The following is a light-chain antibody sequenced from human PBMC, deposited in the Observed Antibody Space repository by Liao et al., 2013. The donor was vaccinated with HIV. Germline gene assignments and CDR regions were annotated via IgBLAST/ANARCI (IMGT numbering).Light chain of an antibody. CDR2: YDS. CDR3: QVWDSPSDHRV. V-gene: IGLV3-21*04. CDR1: DIRGKS. J-gene: IGLJ3*02. Sequence: YALTQPPSVSVAAGQTARMTCGGDDIRGKSVHWYQQQPGQAPVLVISYDSERPSGIPERFSGSNSGNTATLTISRVEAGDEADYYCQVWDSPSDHRVFGGGTKLTVV.